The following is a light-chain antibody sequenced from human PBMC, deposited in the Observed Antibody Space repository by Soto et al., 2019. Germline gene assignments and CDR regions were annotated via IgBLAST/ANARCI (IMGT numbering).Light chain of an antibody. J-gene: IGKJ2*01. CDR3: MQALEAGFT. Sequence: DIVMTQSPLSLPVTPGEPASISCRSSESLLHSNGYNYLDWYLQKPGQSPQLLIYLGSNRASGVPDRFSGSGSGTDFTLKISRVEAEDAGVYYCMQALEAGFTFGQGTKLEIK. CDR1: ESLLHSNGYNY. CDR2: LGS. V-gene: IGKV2-28*01.